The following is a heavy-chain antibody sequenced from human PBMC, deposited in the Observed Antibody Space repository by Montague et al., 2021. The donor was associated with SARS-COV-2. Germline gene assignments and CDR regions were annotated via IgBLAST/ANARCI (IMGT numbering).Heavy chain of an antibody. CDR3: TALRRTDPFDY. CDR1: GFTFTTHW. J-gene: IGHJ4*02. V-gene: IGHV3-7*01. Sequence: LRLSCAASGFTFTTHWMNWVRQAPGKGLEWVANINEDGSQKYXIDSVKGRFTISRDNARNSLFLQMTGLRAEDTAVCYCTALRRTDPFDYWGQGNLVTVSS. CDR2: INEDGSQK. D-gene: IGHD2-21*02.